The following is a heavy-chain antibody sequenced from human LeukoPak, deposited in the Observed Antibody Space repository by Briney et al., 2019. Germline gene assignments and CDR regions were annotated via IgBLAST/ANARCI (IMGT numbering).Heavy chain of an antibody. J-gene: IGHJ6*03. Sequence: SVKVSCKASGGTFSSYAISWVRQAPGQGLEWMGRIIPIFGTANYAQKFQGRVTITTDESTSTAYMELSSLRSEDTAVYYCAREGGARDYYYYYYMDVWGKGTTVTVSS. CDR3: AREGGARDYYYYYYMDV. CDR2: IIPIFGTA. V-gene: IGHV1-69*05. CDR1: GGTFSSYA. D-gene: IGHD4-17*01.